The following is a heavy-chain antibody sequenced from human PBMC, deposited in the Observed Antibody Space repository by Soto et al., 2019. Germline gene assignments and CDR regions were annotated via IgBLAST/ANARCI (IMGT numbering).Heavy chain of an antibody. CDR1: GGTFSSYA. V-gene: IGHV1-69*12. J-gene: IGHJ6*02. CDR3: ARGRYQLLLYYYYGMDA. CDR2: IIPIFGTA. Sequence: QVQLVQSGAEVKKPGSSVKVSCKASGGTFSSYAISWVRQAPGQGLEWMGGIIPIFGTANYAQKFQGRGTITADESTSTAYMELSSLRSEDTAVYYCARGRYQLLLYYYYGMDAWGQGTTVTVSS. D-gene: IGHD2-2*01.